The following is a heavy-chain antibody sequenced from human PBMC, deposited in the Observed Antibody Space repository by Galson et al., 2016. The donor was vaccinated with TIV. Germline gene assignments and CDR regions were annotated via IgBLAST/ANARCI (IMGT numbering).Heavy chain of an antibody. Sequence: SLRLSCAASGFTFNESGLNWVRQAPGTGLEWVSGVLWNGRSPGYADSVTGRFTISRDNAKKSLFLQLNSLRSEDPAVYYCVRKNFGDAFDVWGRGTMVTVSS. CDR1: GFTFNESG. V-gene: IGHV3-20*04. J-gene: IGHJ3*01. CDR3: VRKNFGDAFDV. D-gene: IGHD3-16*01. CDR2: VLWNGRSP.